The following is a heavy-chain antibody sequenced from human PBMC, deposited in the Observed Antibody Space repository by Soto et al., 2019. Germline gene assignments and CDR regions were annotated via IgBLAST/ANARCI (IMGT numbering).Heavy chain of an antibody. Sequence: SETLSLTSTVSNGSISSADYYWSWIRQPPGKGLEFLGYVYYRGSIHYNPSLESRIAISVDTSKNQFYLKLTSVTAADTAVYFCARVTFTPNWFDSWGQGTLVTVSS. V-gene: IGHV4-30-4*01. CDR1: NGSISSADYY. CDR3: ARVTFTPNWFDS. J-gene: IGHJ5*01. CDR2: VYYRGSI.